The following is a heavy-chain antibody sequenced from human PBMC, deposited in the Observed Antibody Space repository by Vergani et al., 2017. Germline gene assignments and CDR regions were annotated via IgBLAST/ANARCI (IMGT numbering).Heavy chain of an antibody. CDR3: AKGIGYDSSGYYFDY. D-gene: IGHD3-22*01. J-gene: IGHJ4*02. CDR1: GFTFSNYA. V-gene: IGHV3-23*01. CDR2: ISGSGGST. Sequence: EVQLFKSGGGLVQPGGSLRLSCAASGFTFSNYAMSWVHQAPGKGLEWVSAISGSGGSTYYADSVKGRFTISRDNSKNTLYLQMNSLRADDTAVYYCAKGIGYDSSGYYFDYWGQGTLVTVSS.